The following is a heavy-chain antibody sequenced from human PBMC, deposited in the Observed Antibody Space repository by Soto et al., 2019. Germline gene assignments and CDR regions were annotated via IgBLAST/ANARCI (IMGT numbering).Heavy chain of an antibody. CDR2: IDAGNGNR. J-gene: IGHJ4*02. D-gene: IGHD3-16*01. CDR3: AREGSTYDSTFDY. Sequence: ASVKVSCKASGYTLRTYRLHWVRQAPGQRFEWMGWIDAGNGNRKYSQKFQGTVTITTDTSANTAYMEVSSLRSEDTAVYYCAREGSTYDSTFDYWGQGTLVTAPQ. V-gene: IGHV1-3*01. CDR1: GYTLRTYR.